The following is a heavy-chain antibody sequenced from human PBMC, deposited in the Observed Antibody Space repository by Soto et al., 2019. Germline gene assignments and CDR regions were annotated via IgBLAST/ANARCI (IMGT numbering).Heavy chain of an antibody. CDR2: IGTTGDP. D-gene: IGHD6-19*01. CDR1: GFTFSNYD. V-gene: IGHV3-13*05. Sequence: EVQLVESGGGSVQPGGSLRLSCAASGFTFSNYDMHWVRQTTGKGLEWVSAIGTTGDPYYPGSVKGRFTISRDNAKNSLYLQMNSLTVEVTGVYFCGRGSSGWYSEVDFWGQGTLVTVSS. J-gene: IGHJ4*02. CDR3: GRGSSGWYSEVDF.